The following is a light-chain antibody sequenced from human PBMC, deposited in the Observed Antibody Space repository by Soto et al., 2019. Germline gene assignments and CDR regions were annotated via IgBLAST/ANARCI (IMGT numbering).Light chain of an antibody. V-gene: IGLV1-44*01. CDR2: SNN. CDR1: SSNIGSNN. J-gene: IGLJ3*02. Sequence: QSVLTQPPSASATPGQRVNISCYGSSSNIGSNNVEWYQHLPGTAPKLLIYSNNQGPSGVPDRFSGSKSGTSASLAISGLQSEDEADYYCASWDDSLNGLVIGGGTKLTVL. CDR3: ASWDDSLNGLV.